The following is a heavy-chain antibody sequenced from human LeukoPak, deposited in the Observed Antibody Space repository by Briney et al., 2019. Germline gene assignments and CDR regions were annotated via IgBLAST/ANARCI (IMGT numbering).Heavy chain of an antibody. CDR2: INPSGGTT. Sequence: ASVTVSFKASGYTFAKFYIHWVRQAPGQGLEWMGIINPSGGTTSYAHKFQGRVSMTRDTSTSTVYMELSSLRSEDTAVYYCARDNRGERTPGWGYGGFDIWGQGTMVSVSS. D-gene: IGHD3-16*01. CDR3: ARDNRGERTPGWGYGGFDI. V-gene: IGHV1-46*01. CDR1: GYTFAKFY. J-gene: IGHJ3*02.